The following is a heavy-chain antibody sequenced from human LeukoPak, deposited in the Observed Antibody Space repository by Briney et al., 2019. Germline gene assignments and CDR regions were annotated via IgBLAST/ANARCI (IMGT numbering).Heavy chain of an antibody. CDR1: GDSISNYY. V-gene: IGHV4-59*12. CDR3: ARDGGRREDY. D-gene: IGHD2-15*01. Sequence: SETLSLTCTVSGDSISNYYWSWIRQPPGKGLEWIGYIYYSGSTNYNPSLKSRVTISVDTSRNQFSLKLSSVTAEDTAVYYCARDGGRREDYWGQGALVTVSS. CDR2: IYYSGST. J-gene: IGHJ4*02.